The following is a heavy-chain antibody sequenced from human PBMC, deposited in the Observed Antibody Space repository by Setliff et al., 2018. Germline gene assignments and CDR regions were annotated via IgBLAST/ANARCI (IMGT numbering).Heavy chain of an antibody. CDR1: GGSFSGYY. CDR2: MYTSGST. CDR3: ARGSSGWYSGAFDI. J-gene: IGHJ3*02. Sequence: SETLSLTCAVYGGSFSGYYWSWIRQPAGKGLEWIGRMYTSGSTNYNPSLKSRVTISLDTSKNQFSLKLSSVTAADTAVYYCARGSSGWYSGAFDIWGQGTMVTVSS. D-gene: IGHD6-19*01. V-gene: IGHV4-59*10.